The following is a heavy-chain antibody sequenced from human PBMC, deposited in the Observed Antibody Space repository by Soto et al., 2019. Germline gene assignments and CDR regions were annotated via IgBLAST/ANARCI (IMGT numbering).Heavy chain of an antibody. CDR1: GYSFSSYW. CDR3: ARHATYYDILTGYYFDY. D-gene: IGHD3-9*01. Sequence: GESLKISCKGSGYSFSSYWIAWVRQMPGKGLEWMGIISPGYSDTKYSQSFQGQVTISADKSISTAFLQWNSLKASDTAMYYCARHATYYDILTGYYFDYWGQGTPVTVSS. J-gene: IGHJ4*02. V-gene: IGHV5-51*01. CDR2: ISPGYSDT.